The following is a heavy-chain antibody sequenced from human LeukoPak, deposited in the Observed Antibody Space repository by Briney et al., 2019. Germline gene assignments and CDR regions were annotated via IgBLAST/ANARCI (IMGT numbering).Heavy chain of an antibody. Sequence: KCGESLKISCKGSGYSFTDYWIAWVRQMPGQGLEWMGLIYPRDSEIRYSPSFQGQVIISADKSISTAYLQWSSLKAPDTAMYYCARLGGDSYVSGNRQMLDYWGQGTLVTVSS. D-gene: IGHD3-10*01. J-gene: IGHJ4*01. V-gene: IGHV5-51*01. CDR2: IYPRDSEI. CDR3: ARLGGDSYVSGNRQMLDY. CDR1: GYSFTDYW.